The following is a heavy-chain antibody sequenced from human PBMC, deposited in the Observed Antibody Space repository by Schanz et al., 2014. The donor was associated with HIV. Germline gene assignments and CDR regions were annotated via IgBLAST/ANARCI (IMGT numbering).Heavy chain of an antibody. CDR3: VKAYSSGFSGAGS. J-gene: IGHJ5*02. Sequence: VQLLESGGGLVQPGGSLRLTCAASGFTFRSYAMHWVRQAPGKGLEWVSTISWNSGSIAYADSVKGRFTISRDNAKNSLYLHMNSLRADDTAIYYCVKAYSSGFSGAGSWGQGALVTVSS. CDR1: GFTFRSYA. V-gene: IGHV3-9*01. D-gene: IGHD5-18*01. CDR2: ISWNSGSI.